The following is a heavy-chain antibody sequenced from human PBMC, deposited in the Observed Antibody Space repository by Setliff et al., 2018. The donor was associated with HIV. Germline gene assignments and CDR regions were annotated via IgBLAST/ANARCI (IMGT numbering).Heavy chain of an antibody. J-gene: IGHJ4*02. CDR1: GGSISSGSYY. CDR3: ARDNDSSGYC. CDR2: IYTSGST. Sequence: SETLSLTCTVSGGSISSGSYYWSWIRQPAGKGLEWIGRIYTSGSTNYNPSLKSRVTISVDTSKNQFSLKLSSVTAADTAVYYCARDNDSSGYCWGQGTLVTVSS. V-gene: IGHV4-61*02. D-gene: IGHD3-22*01.